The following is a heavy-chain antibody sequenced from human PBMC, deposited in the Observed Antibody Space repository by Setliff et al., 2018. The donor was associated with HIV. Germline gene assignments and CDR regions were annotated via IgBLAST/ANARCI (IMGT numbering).Heavy chain of an antibody. D-gene: IGHD6-6*01. J-gene: IGHJ4*02. CDR3: ATRPRIAARPFDY. CDR1: GVSVGSGDYY. V-gene: IGHV4-31*03. CDR2: IFHSGDT. Sequence: SETLSLTCSVSGVSVGSGDYYWHWIRQHPEKALEWIGYIFHSGDTYYNPSLKGRISMSVDTSKNQFSLELTSLTAADTAVYYCATRPRIAARPFDYWGQGMLVTVSS.